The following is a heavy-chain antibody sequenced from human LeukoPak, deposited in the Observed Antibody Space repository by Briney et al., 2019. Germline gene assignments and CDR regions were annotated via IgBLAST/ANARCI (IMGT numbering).Heavy chain of an antibody. CDR3: VRDGEGVAISVNYWFDP. V-gene: IGHV1-8*01. D-gene: IGHD3-10*01. CDR2: MNPNNGNT. CDR1: GFKFTSCD. Sequence: ASVKVSCKAVGFKFTSCDINWVRQASGQGLEWMGWMNPNNGNTGYAQKFQGRVTMTRDTSTSTAYMELRGLTSDDTAVYYCVRDGEGVAISVNYWFDPWGQGTLVTVSS. J-gene: IGHJ5*02.